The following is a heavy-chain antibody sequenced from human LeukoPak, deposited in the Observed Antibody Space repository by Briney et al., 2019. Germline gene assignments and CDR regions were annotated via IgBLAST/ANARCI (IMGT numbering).Heavy chain of an antibody. V-gene: IGHV4-4*07. Sequence: SETLSLTCSVSDDSITMYYWTWIRQPPGKGLEWIGRIYTSGSTNYNPSLKSRVTISVDKSKNLFSLKVSSVTAADTALYYCVRTQKGIPAAENWFDPWGQGTLVTVSS. CDR1: DDSITMYY. J-gene: IGHJ5*02. D-gene: IGHD6-13*01. CDR2: IYTSGST. CDR3: VRTQKGIPAAENWFDP.